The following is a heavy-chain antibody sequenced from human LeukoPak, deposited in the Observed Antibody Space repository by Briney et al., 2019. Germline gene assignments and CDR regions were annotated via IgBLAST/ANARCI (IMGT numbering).Heavy chain of an antibody. V-gene: IGHV1-2*02. CDR3: ARGGAGSGYGFDY. Sequence: ASVKVSCKASGYTFTGYYMHWVRQAPGQGLEWMGWIDPNTGGTNYVQKFQGRVTMTRDTPINTAYMELSRLRSDDTAVYYCARGGAGSGYGFDYWGQGTLVTASS. CDR1: GYTFTGYY. J-gene: IGHJ4*02. D-gene: IGHD5-12*01. CDR2: IDPNTGGT.